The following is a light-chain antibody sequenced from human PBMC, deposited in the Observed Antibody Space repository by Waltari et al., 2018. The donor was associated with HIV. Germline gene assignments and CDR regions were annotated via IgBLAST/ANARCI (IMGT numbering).Light chain of an antibody. CDR3: ATWDDTLHGPV. V-gene: IGLV1-44*01. Sequence: QSVLTQPPSASGTPGQTVTISCSGSSSHVERNPVNLYQQLSGAPPKHLIYSNVLRPSGVPDRFSGSKSGTSASLAISGLQSEDEADYYCATWDDTLHGPVFGGGTKVTAL. CDR2: SNV. CDR1: SSHVERNP. J-gene: IGLJ2*01.